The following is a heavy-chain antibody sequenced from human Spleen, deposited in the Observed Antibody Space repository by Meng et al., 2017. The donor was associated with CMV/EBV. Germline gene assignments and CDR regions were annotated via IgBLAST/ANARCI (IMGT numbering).Heavy chain of an antibody. CDR3: ARDPRGGGYYYAMDV. CDR1: GFTFDDYT. J-gene: IGHJ6*02. Sequence: GGSLRLSCAASGFTFDDYTMHWVRQAPGKGLEWVSLISWDGGSTYYADSVKGRFTISRDSATNSLFLQMNSLRVEDTAVYHCARDPRGGGYYYAMDVWGQGTTVTVSS. V-gene: IGHV3-43*01. CDR2: ISWDGGST. D-gene: IGHD2-15*01.